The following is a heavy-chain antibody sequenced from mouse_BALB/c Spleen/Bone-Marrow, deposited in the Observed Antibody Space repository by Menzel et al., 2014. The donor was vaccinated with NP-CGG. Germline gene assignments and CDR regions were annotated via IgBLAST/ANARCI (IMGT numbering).Heavy chain of an antibody. Sequence: QVQLKEPGAELARPGASVKMSCKASGYSFTNYTIHWVKQRPGQGLEWIAYIVPSSAYSNYNQKFKDRATLTADKSSITAYMQLSSRTTEDSAVYYCAREETYDGCYGHFDYWGQGTTLTVAS. V-gene: IGHV1-4*01. CDR1: GYSFTNYT. J-gene: IGHJ2*01. CDR2: IVPSSAYS. D-gene: IGHD2-3*01. CDR3: AREETYDGCYGHFDY.